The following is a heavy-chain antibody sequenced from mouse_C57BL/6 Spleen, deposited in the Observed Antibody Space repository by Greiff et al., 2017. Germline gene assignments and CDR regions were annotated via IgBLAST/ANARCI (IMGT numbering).Heavy chain of an antibody. CDR2: FYPGSGSI. J-gene: IGHJ3*01. V-gene: IGHV1-62-2*01. D-gene: IGHD3-2*02. Sequence: QVHVKQSGAELVKPGASVKLSCKASGYTFTEYTIHWVKQRSGQGLEWIGWFYPGSGSIKYNEKFKDKATLTADKSSSTVYMELSRLTSEDSSVYFCARHEGPAAQAPFAYWGQGTLVTVSA. CDR3: ARHEGPAAQAPFAY. CDR1: GYTFTEYT.